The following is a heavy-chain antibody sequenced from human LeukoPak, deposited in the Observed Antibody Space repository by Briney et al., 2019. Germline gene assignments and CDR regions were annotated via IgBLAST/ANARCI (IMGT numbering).Heavy chain of an antibody. CDR1: GFSFSSYW. Sequence: PGGSLRLSCAASGFSFSSYWMHWVRQAPGKGLVWASRINSDGSSTTYADSVKGRSSISRDNAKNTLYLHLNSLRAEDTGVYYCARAVRAHPPADFWGQGTLVTVSS. D-gene: IGHD3-3*01. J-gene: IGHJ4*02. V-gene: IGHV3-74*01. CDR3: ARAVRAHPPADF. CDR2: INSDGSST.